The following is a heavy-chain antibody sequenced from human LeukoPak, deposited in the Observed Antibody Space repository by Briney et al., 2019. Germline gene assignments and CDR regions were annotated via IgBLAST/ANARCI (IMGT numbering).Heavy chain of an antibody. CDR2: ISSSGCST. Sequence: GGSLRLSCAASGFTFSRYAMSWLRQAPGKGLEGVSAISSSGCSTYYADSVKGRFSISRDNSKHTLYVQMNSLRAEDTAVYYCARRGVAATNAFDIWGQGTMVTVSS. CDR3: ARRGVAATNAFDI. V-gene: IGHV3-23*01. J-gene: IGHJ3*02. D-gene: IGHD2-15*01. CDR1: GFTFSRYA.